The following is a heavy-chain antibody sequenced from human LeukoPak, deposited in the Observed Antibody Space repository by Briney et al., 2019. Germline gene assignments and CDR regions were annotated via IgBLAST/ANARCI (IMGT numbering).Heavy chain of an antibody. CDR1: GYTFTSYS. J-gene: IGHJ6*02. Sequence: GASVKVSCKASGYTFTSYSISWVRQAPGQGLEWMGWISADNGNTKYTQKLQGRVTVTTDTSTSTAYMELRSLRSDDTAMYYCATEVDCSTTSCYALGYYGLEVWGQGTTVTVSS. D-gene: IGHD2-2*01. CDR2: ISADNGNT. V-gene: IGHV1-18*01. CDR3: ATEVDCSTTSCYALGYYGLEV.